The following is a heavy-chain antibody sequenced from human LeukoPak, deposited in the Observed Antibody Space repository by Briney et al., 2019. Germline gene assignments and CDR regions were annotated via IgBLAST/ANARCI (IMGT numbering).Heavy chain of an antibody. D-gene: IGHD3-10*01. J-gene: IGHJ4*02. CDR2: ISSGSTTI. CDR1: GFTFSSYG. CDR3: ARDELLWFVAY. Sequence: TGGSLRLSCAASGFTFSSYGMNWVRQAPGKGLEWVSYISSGSTTIYYADSVNGRFTISRDNAKNSLYPQMNSLRDEDTAVYYCARDELLWFVAYGGQGTLVSVSS. V-gene: IGHV3-48*02.